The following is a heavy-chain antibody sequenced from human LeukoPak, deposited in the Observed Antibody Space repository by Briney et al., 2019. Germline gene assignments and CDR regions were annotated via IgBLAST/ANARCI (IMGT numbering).Heavy chain of an antibody. V-gene: IGHV1-46*01. CDR3: ASLIVGDDAFDI. Sequence: ASVKVSCKASGYTFTSYYMHWVRQAPGQGLERMGIINPSGGSTSYAQKFQGRVTMTRDMSTSTVYMELSSLRSEDTAVYYCASLIVGDDAFDIWGQGTMVTVSS. CDR2: INPSGGST. D-gene: IGHD1-26*01. CDR1: GYTFTSYY. J-gene: IGHJ3*02.